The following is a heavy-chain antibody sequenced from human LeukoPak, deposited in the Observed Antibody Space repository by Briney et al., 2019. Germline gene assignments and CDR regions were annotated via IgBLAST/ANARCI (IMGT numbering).Heavy chain of an antibody. CDR1: GGSISSSSYY. V-gene: IGHV4-39*01. CDR3: ARQHSSSWSDWFDP. CDR2: IYYSGST. D-gene: IGHD6-13*01. Sequence: SETLSLTCIVSGGSISSSSYYWGWIRQPPGKGLEWIGSIYYSGSTYYNPSLKSRVTISVDTSKNQFSLKLSSVTAADTAVYYCARQHSSSWSDWFDPWGQGTLVTVSS. J-gene: IGHJ5*02.